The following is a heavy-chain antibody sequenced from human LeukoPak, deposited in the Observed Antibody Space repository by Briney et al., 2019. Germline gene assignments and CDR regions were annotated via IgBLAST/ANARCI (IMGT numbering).Heavy chain of an antibody. D-gene: IGHD6-19*01. CDR2: ISYDGSNK. CDR1: GFTFSSYA. CDR3: AREGRGKQWLVN. J-gene: IGHJ4*02. Sequence: PGGSLRLSCAASGFTFSSYAMHWVRQAPGKGLEWVAVISYDGSNKYYADSVKGRFTISRDNSKNTLYLQMNSLRAEDTAVYYCAREGRGKQWLVNWGQGTLVTVSS. V-gene: IGHV3-30-3*01.